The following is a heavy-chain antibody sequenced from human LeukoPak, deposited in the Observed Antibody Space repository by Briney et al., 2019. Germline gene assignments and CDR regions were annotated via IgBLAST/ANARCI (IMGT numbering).Heavy chain of an antibody. Sequence: SETLSLTCTVSGGSISSSGYYWGWIRQPPGKGLEWIGSIYYSGTTYYNPSLKSRVIISADTSKNQFSLKLNSVTAADAAIYYCAGRDAAIDFWGQGTLVTVSS. CDR2: IYYSGTT. V-gene: IGHV4-39*01. CDR3: AGRDAAIDF. J-gene: IGHJ4*02. CDR1: GGSISSSGYY. D-gene: IGHD6-13*01.